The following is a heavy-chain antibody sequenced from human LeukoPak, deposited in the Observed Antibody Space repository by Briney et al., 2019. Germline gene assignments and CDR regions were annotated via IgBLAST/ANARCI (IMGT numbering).Heavy chain of an antibody. CDR3: ATSGRRDGYNYGDAFDI. CDR1: GYSFTSYW. V-gene: IGHV5-51*01. J-gene: IGHJ3*02. Sequence: GESLKISCKGSGYSFTSYWIGWVRQMPGKGLEWMRIIYPGDSDTRYSPSFQGQVTISADKSISTAYLQWSSLKASDTAMYYCATSGRRDGYNYGDAFDIWGQGTMVTVSS. D-gene: IGHD5-24*01. CDR2: IYPGDSDT.